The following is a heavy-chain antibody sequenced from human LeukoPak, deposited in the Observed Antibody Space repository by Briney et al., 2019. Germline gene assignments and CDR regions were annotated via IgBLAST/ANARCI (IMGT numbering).Heavy chain of an antibody. J-gene: IGHJ4*02. V-gene: IGHV4-30-4*01. D-gene: IGHD3-22*01. CDR2: IYYSGST. CDR1: GGSISSGDYY. CDR3: ARSSGYGAASDY. Sequence: PSETLSLTCTVSGGSISSGDYYWSWIRQPPGKGLEWIGYIYYSGSTYYNLSLKSRVTISVDTSKNQFSLKLSSVTAADTAVYYCARSSGYGAASDYWGQGTLVTVSS.